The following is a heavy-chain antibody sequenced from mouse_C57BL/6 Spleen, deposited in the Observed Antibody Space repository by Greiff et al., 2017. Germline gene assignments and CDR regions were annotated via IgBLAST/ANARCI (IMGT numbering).Heavy chain of an antibody. CDR3: ARRGENWYFDV. V-gene: IGHV5-4*03. Sequence: EVMLVESGGGLVKPGGSLKLSCAASGFTFSSYAMSWVRQTPEKRLEWVATISDGGSYTYYPDNVKGRFTISRDNAKNNLYLQMSHLKSEDTAMYYCARRGENWYFDVWGTGTTVTVSS. J-gene: IGHJ1*03. CDR2: ISDGGSYT. CDR1: GFTFSSYA.